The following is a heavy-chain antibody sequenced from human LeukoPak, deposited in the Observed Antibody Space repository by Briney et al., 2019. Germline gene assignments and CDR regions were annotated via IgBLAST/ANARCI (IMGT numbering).Heavy chain of an antibody. CDR3: ARGREVTTLSYYYYYYMDV. V-gene: IGHV4-34*01. J-gene: IGHJ6*03. D-gene: IGHD4-17*01. CDR1: GGSFSGYY. CDR2: INHSGST. Sequence: SETLSLTCAVYGGSFSGYYWSWIRQPPGKGLEWIGDINHSGSTNYNPSFKSRVTISVDTSKNQFSLKLSSVTAADPAVYYCARGREVTTLSYYYYYYMDVWGKGTTVTVSS.